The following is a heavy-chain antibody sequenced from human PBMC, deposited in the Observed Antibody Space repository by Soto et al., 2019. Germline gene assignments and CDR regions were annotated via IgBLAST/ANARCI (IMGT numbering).Heavy chain of an antibody. V-gene: IGHV1-3*01. Sequence: GASVKGSCKASGYTFTSYAMHWLRQAPGQRLEWMGWTNAGNGNTKYSQKFQGXXXXXXXTSXSTAYMELSSLRSEDTAVYYCAXXXXYYDSSGYYRGNWFDPWGQGTLVTVSS. CDR3: AXXXXYYDSSGYYRGNWFDP. CDR2: TNAGNGNT. J-gene: IGHJ5*02. D-gene: IGHD3-22*01. CDR1: GYTFTSYA.